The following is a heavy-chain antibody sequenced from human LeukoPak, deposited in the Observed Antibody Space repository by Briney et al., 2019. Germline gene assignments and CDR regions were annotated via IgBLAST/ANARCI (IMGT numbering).Heavy chain of an antibody. D-gene: IGHD3-9*01. CDR2: ISYDAVHK. CDR3: ARSIGLTGGGVDV. Sequence: PGGSLRLSCADSGFTFSTYSMHWVRQAPGKGLEWVADISYDAVHKYHADSVKGRFTISRDNAKKTLYLQMNSLRAEDTAVYYCARSIGLTGGGVDVWGQGTTVTVSS. V-gene: IGHV3-30*07. J-gene: IGHJ6*02. CDR1: GFTFSTYS.